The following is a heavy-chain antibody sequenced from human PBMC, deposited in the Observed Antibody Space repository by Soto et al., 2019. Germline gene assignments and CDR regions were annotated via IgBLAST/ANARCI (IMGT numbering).Heavy chain of an antibody. J-gene: IGHJ6*02. CDR3: ARRVYYDILTGYYGHYGMDV. D-gene: IGHD3-9*01. CDR1: GGTFSSYA. V-gene: IGHV1-69*12. CDR2: IIPIFGTA. Sequence: QVQLVQSGAEVKKPGSSVKVSCKASGGTFSSYAISWVRQAPGQGIEWMGGIIPIFGTANYAQKFQGRVTITADESTSTAYMELSSLRSEDTAVYYCARRVYYDILTGYYGHYGMDVWGQGTTVTVSS.